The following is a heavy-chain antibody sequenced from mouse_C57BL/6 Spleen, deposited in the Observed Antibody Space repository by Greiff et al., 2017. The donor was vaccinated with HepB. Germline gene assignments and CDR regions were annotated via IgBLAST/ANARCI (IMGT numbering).Heavy chain of an antibody. V-gene: IGHV1-19*01. CDR1: GYTFTDYY. CDR3: ARGGRAMDY. Sequence: EVQLQQSGPVLVKPGASVKMSCKASGYTFTDYYMNWVKQSHGKSLERIGVINPYNGGTSYNQKFKGKATLTVDKSSSTAYMELNSLTSEDSAVYYCARGGRAMDYWGQGASVTVSS. CDR2: INPYNGGT. J-gene: IGHJ4*01.